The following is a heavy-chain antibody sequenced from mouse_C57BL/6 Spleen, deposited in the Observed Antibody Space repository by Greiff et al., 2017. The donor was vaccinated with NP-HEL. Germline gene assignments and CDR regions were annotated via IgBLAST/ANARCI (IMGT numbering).Heavy chain of an antibody. CDR3: ARQDDGYSHWYFDV. CDR2: ISGGGGKT. V-gene: IGHV5-9*01. Sequence: EVKLVESGGGLVKPGGSLKLSCAASGFTFTSYTMSWVRQTPEKRLEWVATISGGGGKTYYPDSLKGRFTISRDNAKNTLYLQMSSLRSEDTALYYCARQDDGYSHWYFDVWGTGTTVTVSS. D-gene: IGHD2-3*01. CDR1: GFTFTSYT. J-gene: IGHJ1*03.